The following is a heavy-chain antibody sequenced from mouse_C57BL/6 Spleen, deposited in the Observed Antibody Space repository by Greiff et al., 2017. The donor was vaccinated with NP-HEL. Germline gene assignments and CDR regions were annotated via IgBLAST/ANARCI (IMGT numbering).Heavy chain of an antibody. CDR1: GYTFTSYW. J-gene: IGHJ1*03. CDR3: ARSESNSWYFDV. V-gene: IGHV1-69*01. CDR2: IDPSDSYT. D-gene: IGHD2-5*01. Sequence: VQLQQPGAELVMPGASVKLSCKASGYTFTSYWMHWVKQRPGQGLEWIGEIDPSDSYTNYNQKFKGKSTLTVDKSSSTAYSQLSSLTSEDSAVYYCARSESNSWYFDVWGTGTTVTVSS.